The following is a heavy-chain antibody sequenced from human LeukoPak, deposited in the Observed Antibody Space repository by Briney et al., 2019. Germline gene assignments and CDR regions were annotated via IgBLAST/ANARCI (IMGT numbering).Heavy chain of an antibody. V-gene: IGHV1-2*02. CDR2: INPNSGGT. J-gene: IGHJ4*02. CDR3: ARGTDIVVVPAAEFDY. Sequence: ASVKVSCKASGYTFTGYYMHWVRQAPGQGLEWMGWINPNSGGTNYAQKFQGRVTMTRDTSISTAYMELSRLRSDDTAVYYCARGTDIVVVPAAEFDYWGQETLVTVSS. D-gene: IGHD2-2*01. CDR1: GYTFTGYY.